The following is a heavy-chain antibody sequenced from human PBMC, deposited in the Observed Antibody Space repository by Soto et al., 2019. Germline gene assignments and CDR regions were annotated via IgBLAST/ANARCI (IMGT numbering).Heavy chain of an antibody. D-gene: IGHD2-21*01. CDR2: IYYSGTT. V-gene: IGHV4-31*03. J-gene: IGHJ6*02. Sequence: QVQLQESGPGLVKPSQTLSLTCTVSGGSISSGGYYWYWLRQHPGKGLEWIGYIYYSGTTYYNPSLKSRVTISVGTSKNQFSLKLSSVTAADTAVYYCAASCVACGGFNYYGMDVWGQGTTVTVSS. CDR3: AASCVACGGFNYYGMDV. CDR1: GGSISSGGYY.